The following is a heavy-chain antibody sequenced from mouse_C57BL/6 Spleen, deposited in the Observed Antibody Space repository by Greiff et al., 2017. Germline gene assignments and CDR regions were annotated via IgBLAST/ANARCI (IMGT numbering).Heavy chain of an antibody. CDR3: SKSLYGSSYDGAMDY. D-gene: IGHD1-1*01. Sequence: QVQLQQSGPGLVQPSQSLSITCTVSGFSLTSYGVHWVRQSPGKGLEWLGVIWRGGSTDYTAAFMSRLSITKDNSKSQVFFKMNSLQADDTAIYYCSKSLYGSSYDGAMDYWGQGTSVTVSS. CDR2: IWRGGST. CDR1: GFSLTSYG. V-gene: IGHV2-5*01. J-gene: IGHJ4*01.